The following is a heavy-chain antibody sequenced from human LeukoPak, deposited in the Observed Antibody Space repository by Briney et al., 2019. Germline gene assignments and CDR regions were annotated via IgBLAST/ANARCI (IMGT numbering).Heavy chain of an antibody. CDR1: GFTFSSYW. D-gene: IGHD3-9*01. CDR2: IKQDGSEK. V-gene: IGHV3-7*01. CDR3: ARAPTYYDILTGYYHQGFDY. Sequence: GGSLRLPCAASGFTFSSYWMSWVRQAPGKGLEWVANIKQDGSEKYYVDSVKGRFTISRDNAKNSLYLQMNSLRAEDTAVYYCARAPTYYDILTGYYHQGFDYWGQGTLVTVSS. J-gene: IGHJ4*02.